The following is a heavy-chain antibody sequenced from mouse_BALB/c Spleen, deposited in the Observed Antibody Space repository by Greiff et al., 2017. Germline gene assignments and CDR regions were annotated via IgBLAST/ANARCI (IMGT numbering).Heavy chain of an antibody. Sequence: EVQLQESGPSLVKPSQTLSLTCSVTGYSITSGYLNWIRKFPGNKLEYMGYISYSGSTYYNPSLKSRISITRDTSKNQYYLQLNSVTTEDTATYYCASWGYDYAMDYWGQGTSVTVSS. CDR1: GYSITSGY. CDR3: ASWGYDYAMDY. J-gene: IGHJ4*01. D-gene: IGHD2-2*01. V-gene: IGHV3-8*02. CDR2: ISYSGST.